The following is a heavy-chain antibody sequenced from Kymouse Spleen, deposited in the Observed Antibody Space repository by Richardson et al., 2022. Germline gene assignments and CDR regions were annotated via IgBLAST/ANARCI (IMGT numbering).Heavy chain of an antibody. V-gene: IGHV4-61*01. D-gene: IGHD6-6*01. CDR1: GGSVSSGSYY. Sequence: QVQLQESGPGLVKPSETLSLTCTVSGGSVSSGSYYWSWIRQPPGKGLEWIGYIYYSGSTNYNPSLKSRVTISVDTSKNQFSLKLSSVTAADTAVYYCARAYSSSSSFDYWGQGTLVTVSS. CDR2: IYYSGST. CDR3: ARAYSSSSSFDY. J-gene: IGHJ4*02.